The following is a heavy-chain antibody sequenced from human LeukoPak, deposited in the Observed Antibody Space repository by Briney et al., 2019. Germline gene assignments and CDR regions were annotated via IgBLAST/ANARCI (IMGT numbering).Heavy chain of an antibody. J-gene: IGHJ5*02. CDR1: GASINTSNFY. CDR2: VSHTGST. Sequence: KPSETLSLTCTVSGASINTSNFYWGWIRQPPGKGLESIGSVSHTGSTYSNPSLNSRVTISVDTSNNQFSLKLSSVTAADTAVYYCARQGTMTRGGYWLDPWGQGTLVTVSS. V-gene: IGHV4-39*01. CDR3: ARQGTMTRGGYWLDP. D-gene: IGHD3-10*01.